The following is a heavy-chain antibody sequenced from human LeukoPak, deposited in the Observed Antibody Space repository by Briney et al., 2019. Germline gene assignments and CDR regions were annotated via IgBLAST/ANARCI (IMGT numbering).Heavy chain of an antibody. D-gene: IGHD3-22*01. CDR2: IYPGDSDT. Sequence: GESLMISCRGSGYSFTSYWIGWVRQMPGEGVEEMGIIYPGDSDTRYSPSFQGQVTISADKSISTAYLQWSSLKASDTAMYYCAIRAGYYDSSAYYWGQGTLVTVSS. CDR1: GYSFTSYW. V-gene: IGHV5-51*01. J-gene: IGHJ4*02. CDR3: AIRAGYYDSSAYY.